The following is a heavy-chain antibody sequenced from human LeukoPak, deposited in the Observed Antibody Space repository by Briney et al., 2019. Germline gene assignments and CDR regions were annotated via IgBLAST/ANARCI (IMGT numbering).Heavy chain of an antibody. CDR3: ATVVGGYYPPVDGLDI. J-gene: IGHJ3*02. CDR1: GLSVSSNY. CDR2: INRDGSDS. V-gene: IGHV3-74*01. Sequence: GGSLRLSCVASGLSVSSNYMSWVRQAPGKGLLWVSRINRDGSDSSYADSVKGRFTISRDNAKNTLYLQMNSLRAEDTAVYYCATVVGGYYPPVDGLDIWGQGTMVTVSS. D-gene: IGHD6-25*01.